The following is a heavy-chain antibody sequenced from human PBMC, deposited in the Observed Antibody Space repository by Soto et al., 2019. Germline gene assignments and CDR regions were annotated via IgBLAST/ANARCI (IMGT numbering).Heavy chain of an antibody. CDR2: IDWDDDK. J-gene: IGHJ6*03. CDR1: SKRKMC. CDR3: SRRPYSNNVVVYSFLEV. D-gene: IGHD4-4*01. V-gene: IGHV2-70*11. Sequence: SKRKMCVSWIRQPPGKALEWLARIDWDDDKYYSTSLKTRLTISKDTSKNQVALTMTNMDPVDTATYYFSRRPYSNNVVVYSFLEVWRKGTTVPVSS.